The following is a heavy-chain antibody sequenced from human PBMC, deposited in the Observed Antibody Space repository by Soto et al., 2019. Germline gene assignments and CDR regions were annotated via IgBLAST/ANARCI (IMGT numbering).Heavy chain of an antibody. Sequence: ASVKVSCKASGYTFTGYYMHWVRQAPGQGLEWMGWINAGNGNTKYSQKFQGRVTITRDTSASTAYMELSSLRSEDTAVYYCARKNWNSPSPFDYWGQGTXVTVSS. CDR2: INAGNGNT. D-gene: IGHD1-7*01. CDR1: GYTFTGYY. V-gene: IGHV1-3*01. CDR3: ARKNWNSPSPFDY. J-gene: IGHJ4*02.